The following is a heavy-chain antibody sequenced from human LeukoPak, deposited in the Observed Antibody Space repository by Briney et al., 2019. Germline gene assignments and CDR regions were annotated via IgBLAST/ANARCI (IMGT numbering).Heavy chain of an antibody. D-gene: IGHD4-11*01. CDR2: IYYSGST. J-gene: IGHJ6*03. V-gene: IGHV4-59*11. CDR1: DGSISSHY. CDR3: ARASCTVTTFYCYYMDV. Sequence: SETLSLTCTVSDGSISSHYWSWIRQPPGKGLEWIGYIYYSGSTNYNPSLKSRVTISVDTSKNQFSLKLSSVTAADTAVYYCARASCTVTTFYCYYMDVWGKGTTVTVSS.